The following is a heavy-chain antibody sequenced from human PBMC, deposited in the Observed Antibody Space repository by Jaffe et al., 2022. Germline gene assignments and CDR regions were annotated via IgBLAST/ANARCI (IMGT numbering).Heavy chain of an antibody. Sequence: QVQLVQSGAEVKKPGASVKVSCKASGYTFTGYYMHWVRQAPGQGLEWMGWINPNSGGTNYAQKFQGRVTMTRDTSISTAYMELSRLRSDDTAVYYCAREGGYSYGEEKLPILIHYYYMDVWGKGTTVTVSS. CDR2: INPNSGGT. D-gene: IGHD5-18*01. CDR3: AREGGYSYGEEKLPILIHYYYMDV. CDR1: GYTFTGYY. V-gene: IGHV1-2*02. J-gene: IGHJ6*03.